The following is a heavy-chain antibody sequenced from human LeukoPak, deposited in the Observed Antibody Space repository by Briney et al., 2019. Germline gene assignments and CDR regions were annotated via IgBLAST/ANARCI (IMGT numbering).Heavy chain of an antibody. CDR2: TYYRSKWYN. V-gene: IGHV6-1*01. CDR1: GDSVSSNTAA. Sequence: SQTLSLTCAISGDSVSSNTAAWNWIRQSPSRGLEWLGRTYYRSKWYNDYAVSVKSRKTINPNTSKNQFSLQLNSVTPEDTAVYYCAREGVEMATISGKGENWFDPWGQGTLVTVSS. D-gene: IGHD5-24*01. J-gene: IGHJ5*02. CDR3: AREGVEMATISGKGENWFDP.